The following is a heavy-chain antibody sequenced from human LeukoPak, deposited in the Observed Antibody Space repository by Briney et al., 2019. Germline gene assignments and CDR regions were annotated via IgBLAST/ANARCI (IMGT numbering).Heavy chain of an antibody. D-gene: IGHD2-21*01. V-gene: IGHV3-15*01. CDR1: GFTFSDAW. CDR3: STDLTSLRCGGHCTFDY. J-gene: IGHJ4*02. Sequence: PGGSLRLSCAASGFTFSDAWMSWVRQTPGKGLEWVGRIKSKTDGGTTDYAAPVKGRFIISRDDSKNTVYLQMSSLKTEDTAVYYCSTDLTSLRCGGHCTFDYWGQGALVTVSS. CDR2: IKSKTDGGTT.